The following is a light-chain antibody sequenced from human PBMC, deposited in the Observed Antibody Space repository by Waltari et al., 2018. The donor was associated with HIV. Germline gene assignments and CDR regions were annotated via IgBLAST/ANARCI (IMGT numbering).Light chain of an antibody. CDR1: QSVLYSSNNKSY. CDR2: WAS. Sequence: DTVMTQSPDSLAVSLGERATINCRSSQSVLYSSNNKSYLAWYQQKSGQPPKLLIYWASTRESWVPDRFSGSGSGTDFNLTISSLQAEDVAVYYCQQYYSSPHTFGQGTKLEIK. CDR3: QQYYSSPHT. J-gene: IGKJ2*01. V-gene: IGKV4-1*01.